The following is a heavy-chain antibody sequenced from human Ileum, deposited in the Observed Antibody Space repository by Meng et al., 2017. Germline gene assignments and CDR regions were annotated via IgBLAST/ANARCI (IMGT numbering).Heavy chain of an antibody. CDR3: ARVRRGLGLRFDP. CDR2: IFYSGST. Sequence: QVPLQESGPGLVTPSQTLSLTCTVPGGSISSGGYYWGWIRQHPGKGLEWIGYIFYSGSTYYNSSLKSRINISVDTSKNQFSLKVSSVTAADTAVYYCARVRRGLGLRFDPWGQGTLVTVSS. J-gene: IGHJ5*02. CDR1: GGSISSGGYY. V-gene: IGHV4-31*03. D-gene: IGHD3/OR15-3a*01.